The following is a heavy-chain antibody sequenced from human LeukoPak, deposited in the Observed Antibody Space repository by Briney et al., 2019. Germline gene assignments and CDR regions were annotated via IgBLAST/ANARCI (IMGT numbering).Heavy chain of an antibody. D-gene: IGHD2-2*01. CDR3: AKSGGSLDYAPFDY. V-gene: IGHV3-21*04. CDR1: GFTFSSYS. J-gene: IGHJ4*02. CDR2: ISSSSSYI. Sequence: GGSLRLSCAASGFTFSSYSMNWVRQAPGKGLEWVSSISSSSSYIYYADSVKGRFTISRDNAKNSLYLQMNSLRAEDTALYYCAKSGGSLDYAPFDYWGRGTLVTVSS.